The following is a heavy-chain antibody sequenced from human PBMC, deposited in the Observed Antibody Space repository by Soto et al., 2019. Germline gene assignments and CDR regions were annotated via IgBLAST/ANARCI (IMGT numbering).Heavy chain of an antibody. CDR1: GFTFTRYS. CDR3: ARESEDLTSNFDY. J-gene: IGHJ4*02. Sequence: GGSLRLSCAASGFTFTRYSMNWVRQAPGKGPEWVSSISSTTNYIYYGDSMKGRFTISRDNGKNSLYLEIHSLRAEDTAVYYCARESEDLTSNFDYWGQGTLVTVSS. CDR2: ISSTTNYI. V-gene: IGHV3-21*06.